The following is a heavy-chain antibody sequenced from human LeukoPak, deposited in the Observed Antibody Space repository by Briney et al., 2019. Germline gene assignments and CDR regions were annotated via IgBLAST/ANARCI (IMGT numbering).Heavy chain of an antibody. D-gene: IGHD5-18*01. J-gene: IGHJ3*02. CDR3: ARDLYSYGFSGAFDI. V-gene: IGHV3-11*01. Sequence: GGSLRLSCAAPGFTFSDYYMSWIRQAPGKGLERVSYISSSGSTISYADSVKGRFTISRDNAKNSLYLQMNSLSAEDTAVYYCARDLYSYGFSGAFDIWGQGTMVTVSS. CDR2: ISSSGSTI. CDR1: GFTFSDYY.